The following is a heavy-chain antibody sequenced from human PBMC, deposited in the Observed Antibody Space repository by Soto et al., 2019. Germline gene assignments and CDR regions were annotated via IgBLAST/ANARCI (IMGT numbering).Heavy chain of an antibody. J-gene: IGHJ4*02. D-gene: IGHD6-13*01. CDR3: AREEGIAAAPIN. CDR1: GFTFSSYW. Sequence: GGSLRLSCAASGFTFSSYWMHWVRQAPGKGLVWVSRINSDGSSTSYADSVKGRFTISRDNGKNTLYLQMNSLRAEDTAVYYCAREEGIAAAPINWGQGTLVTVSS. CDR2: INSDGSST. V-gene: IGHV3-74*01.